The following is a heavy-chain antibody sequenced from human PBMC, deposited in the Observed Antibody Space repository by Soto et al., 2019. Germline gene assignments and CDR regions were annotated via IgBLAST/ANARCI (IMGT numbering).Heavy chain of an antibody. Sequence: QVQLQQWGAGLLKPSETLSLTCAVYGGSFSGYYWSWIRQPPGKGLEWIGEINHSGSTNYNPSLKSRVTISVDTSKNQFSLKLSSVTAADTAVYYCARRYYGSGSYYTWTVDYWGQGTLVTVSS. D-gene: IGHD3-10*01. V-gene: IGHV4-34*01. J-gene: IGHJ4*02. CDR1: GGSFSGYY. CDR3: ARRYYGSGSYYTWTVDY. CDR2: INHSGST.